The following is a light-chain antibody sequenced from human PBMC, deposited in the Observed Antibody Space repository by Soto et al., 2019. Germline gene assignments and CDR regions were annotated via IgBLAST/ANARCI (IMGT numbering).Light chain of an antibody. CDR3: QKTRSFPLT. Sequence: DIHVTQSPSSVSASVGDRVTITGRANQAITSWLAWYQQKPGRAPKLLSYSASSLQSGAPTRITGSGSGTDFTLTITRQQADDAAVYCCQKTRSFPLTFGGGPRGRA. V-gene: IGKV1-12*01. CDR2: SAS. J-gene: IGKJ4*01. CDR1: QAITSW.